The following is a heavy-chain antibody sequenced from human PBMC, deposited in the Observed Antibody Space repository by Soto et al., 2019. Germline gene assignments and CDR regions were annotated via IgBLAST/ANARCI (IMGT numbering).Heavy chain of an antibody. J-gene: IGHJ4*02. CDR3: ARETYGDFCY. V-gene: IGHV1-18*01. CDR2: ISTYNGFT. D-gene: IGHD2-21*02. CDR1: GYTFTSYG. Sequence: GASVKVSWKASGYTFTSYGITWVRQAPGQGLEWMGWISTYNGFTNYAQNLQGRVTMTTDTSTNTAYMELRSLRSDDTAVYYCARETYGDFCYWGQGTLVTVSS.